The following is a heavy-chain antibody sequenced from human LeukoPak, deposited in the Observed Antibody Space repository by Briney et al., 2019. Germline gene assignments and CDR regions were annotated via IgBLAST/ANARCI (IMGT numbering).Heavy chain of an antibody. CDR1: GGSFSGYY. CDR2: INHSGST. CDR3: AGAYQLPYYGMDA. V-gene: IGHV4-34*01. Sequence: SETLSLTCAVYGGSFSGYYWSWIRQPPGKGLEWIGEINHSGSTNYNPSLKSRVTISVDTSKNQFSLKLSSVTAADTAVYYCAGAYQLPYYGMDAWGQGTTVTVSS. D-gene: IGHD2-2*01. J-gene: IGHJ6*02.